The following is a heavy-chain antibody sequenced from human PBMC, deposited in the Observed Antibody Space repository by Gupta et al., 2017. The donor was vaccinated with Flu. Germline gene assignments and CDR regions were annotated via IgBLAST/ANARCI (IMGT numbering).Heavy chain of an antibody. CDR3: ARDTSGYLPHYFDY. Sequence: QVQLVESGGGVVQPGRSLRLSCAASGFPFSSCGMHWVRQAPGRGLGWVAVIWHDGSNKYYADSVMGRFTISRDNSKNTLYLQMNSLRAEDTAVYYCARDTSGYLPHYFDYWGQGTLVTVSS. J-gene: IGHJ4*02. V-gene: IGHV3-33*01. CDR2: IWHDGSNK. CDR1: GFPFSSCG. D-gene: IGHD5-12*01.